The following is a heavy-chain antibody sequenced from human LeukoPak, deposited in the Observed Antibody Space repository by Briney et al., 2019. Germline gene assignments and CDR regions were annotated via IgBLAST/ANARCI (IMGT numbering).Heavy chain of an antibody. Sequence: GGSLRLSCAASGITFSDSYMTWIRQAPGKGLEWVSYISSSGSTIYYADSVKGRFTISRDNAKNSLYLQMNSLRAEDTAVYYCAELGITMIGGVWGKGTTVTISS. J-gene: IGHJ6*04. CDR3: AELGITMIGGV. D-gene: IGHD3-10*02. CDR1: GITFSDSY. CDR2: ISSSGSTI. V-gene: IGHV3-11*04.